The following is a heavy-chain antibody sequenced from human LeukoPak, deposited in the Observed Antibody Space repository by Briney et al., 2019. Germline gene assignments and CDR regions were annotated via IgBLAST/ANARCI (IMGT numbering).Heavy chain of an antibody. CDR2: IYHSGST. J-gene: IGHJ3*02. D-gene: IGHD3-22*01. CDR3: ARDYDLVDHAFDI. V-gene: IGHV4-4*02. CDR1: GGSISSSNW. Sequence: PSETLSLTCAVSGGSISSSNWWSWVRQPPGKGLEWIGEIYHSGSTNYNPSLKSRVTISVDKSKNQFSLKLSSVTAADTAVYYCARDYDLVDHAFDIWGQGTMVTVSS.